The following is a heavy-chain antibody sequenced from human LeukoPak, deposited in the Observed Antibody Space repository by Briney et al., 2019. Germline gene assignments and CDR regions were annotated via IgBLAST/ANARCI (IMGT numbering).Heavy chain of an antibody. D-gene: IGHD3-22*01. CDR3: VRGRETGQGYYYDSSGYWDFDY. Sequence: SSETLSLTCTVSGGSISSGGYYWSWIRQHPGKGLEWIGYIYYSGSTYYNPSLKSRVTISVDTFKNQFSLKLSSVTAADTAVYYCVRGRETGQGYYYDSSGYWDFDYWGQGTLVTVSS. J-gene: IGHJ4*02. CDR1: GGSISSGGYY. CDR2: IYYSGST. V-gene: IGHV4-31*03.